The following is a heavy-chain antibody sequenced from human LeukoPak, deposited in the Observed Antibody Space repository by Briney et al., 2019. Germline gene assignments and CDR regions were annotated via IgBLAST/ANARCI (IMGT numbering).Heavy chain of an antibody. J-gene: IGHJ6*03. CDR2: IHYDGARS. D-gene: IGHD3-16*02. CDR1: GFTFSGYG. CDR3: AKSWGYTRPYYNYMDV. V-gene: IGHV3-30*02. Sequence: GGSLRLSCAASGFTFSGYGMHWVRQAPGKGLEWVAFIHYDGARSYYADSVKGRFTISRDNSRNTLYLQMNSLRPEDMAVYYCAKSWGYTRPYYNYMDVWGKGTTVTVSS.